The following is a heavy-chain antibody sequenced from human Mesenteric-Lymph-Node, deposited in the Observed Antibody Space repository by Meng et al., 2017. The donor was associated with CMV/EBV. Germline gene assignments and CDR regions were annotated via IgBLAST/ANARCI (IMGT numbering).Heavy chain of an antibody. D-gene: IGHD5-18*01. CDR3: ARGSYSYGYGDKRGVDY. Sequence: ASVKVSCKASGYTFTDYFMHWVRLAPGQGLEWMGWINPNSGGTEYGQKFQGRVTMTRDTSISTAYMELSRLRSDDTAVYYCARGSYSYGYGDKRGVDYWGQGTLVTVSS. V-gene: IGHV1-2*02. J-gene: IGHJ4*02. CDR2: INPNSGGT. CDR1: GYTFTDYF.